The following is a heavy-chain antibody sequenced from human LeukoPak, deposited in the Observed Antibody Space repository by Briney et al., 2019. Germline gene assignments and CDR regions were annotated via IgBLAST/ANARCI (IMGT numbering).Heavy chain of an antibody. Sequence: PGGSLRLSCEASGFTFSSYWMSWVRQAPGKGLEWVANIRDDGGEIYYVDSVKGRFTISRDNAKSSLFLPMNSLRAEDAAVYYCARDKPRGSYYGSIFDSWGQGTLVTVSS. CDR2: IRDDGGEI. CDR1: GFTFSSYW. J-gene: IGHJ4*02. CDR3: ARDKPRGSYYGSIFDS. D-gene: IGHD1-26*01. V-gene: IGHV3-7*01.